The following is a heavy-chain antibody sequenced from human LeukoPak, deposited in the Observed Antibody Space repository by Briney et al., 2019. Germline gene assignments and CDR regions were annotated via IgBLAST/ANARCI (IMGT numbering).Heavy chain of an antibody. CDR1: GGSISSYY. V-gene: IGHV4-59*01. CDR2: IYYSGST. D-gene: IGHD3-3*01. CDR3: AGGHYDFWRPYNWFDP. J-gene: IGHJ5*02. Sequence: SETLSLTCTVSGGSISSYYWSWIRQPPGKGLEWLGYIYYSGSTNYNPSLKSRVTISVDTSKNQFSLKLSSVTAADTAVYYCAGGHYDFWRPYNWFDPWGQGTLVTVSS.